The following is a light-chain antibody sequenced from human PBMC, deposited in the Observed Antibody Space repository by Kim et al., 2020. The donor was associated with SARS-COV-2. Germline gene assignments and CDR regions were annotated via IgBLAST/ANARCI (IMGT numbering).Light chain of an antibody. CDR3: QQYNSYPCT. Sequence: VDRVTITCRASQSISTWLAWYQQKPGKAPKLLIYKASSLESGVPSRFSGSGSGTDFTLTVSSLQPDDFATYYCQQYNSYPCTFGQGTKVDIK. CDR2: KAS. V-gene: IGKV1-5*03. J-gene: IGKJ1*01. CDR1: QSISTW.